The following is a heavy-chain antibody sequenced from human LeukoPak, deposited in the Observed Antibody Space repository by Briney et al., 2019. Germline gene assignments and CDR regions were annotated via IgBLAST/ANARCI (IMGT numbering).Heavy chain of an antibody. CDR1: GFIFSDYW. J-gene: IGHJ5*02. D-gene: IGHD1-7*01. V-gene: IGHV3-74*01. CDR3: ARATAFQFMGTYVS. Sequence: GVSLRLSCAASGFIFSDYWMYWVRQGPGERLLSGSRIDPHGTTTHYADSVKGRFTISRDNARNTVYLQMNSLRAEDTAVYFCARATAFQFMGTYVSWGQGTLVTVSS. CDR2: IDPHGTTT.